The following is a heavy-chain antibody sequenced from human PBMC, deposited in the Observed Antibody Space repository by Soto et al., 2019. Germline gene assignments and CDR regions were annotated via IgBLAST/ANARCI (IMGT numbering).Heavy chain of an antibody. V-gene: IGHV3-30*18. Sequence: GGSLRLSCAASGFTFSSYGMHWVRQAPGKGLEWVAAISYDGSNKYYADSVKGRFTISRDNSKNTLYLQMNSLRAEDTAVYYCAKDILVGATTYYYGMDVWGQGTTITVSS. CDR1: GFTFSSYG. J-gene: IGHJ6*02. CDR2: ISYDGSNK. CDR3: AKDILVGATTYYYGMDV. D-gene: IGHD1-26*01.